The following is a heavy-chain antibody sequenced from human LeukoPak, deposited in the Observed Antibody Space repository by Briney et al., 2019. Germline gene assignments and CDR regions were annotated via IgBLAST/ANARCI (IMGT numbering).Heavy chain of an antibody. J-gene: IGHJ4*02. CDR1: GLTVSKNY. D-gene: IGHD3-10*01. CDR3: ARVGGH. V-gene: IGHV3-53*01. Sequence: GGSLRPSWAASGLTVSKNYMSWVRQAPGKGLESVSVIYSGGSTYYADSVRGRFTISRDNSKNTLYLQMNSLRDEDTAVYYCARVGGHWGQGTLVTVSS. CDR2: IYSGGST.